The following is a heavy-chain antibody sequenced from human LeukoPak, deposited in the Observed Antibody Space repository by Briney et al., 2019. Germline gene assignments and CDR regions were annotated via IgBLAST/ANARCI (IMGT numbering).Heavy chain of an antibody. CDR1: GFTFSTYG. CDR2: IWFDGSNR. J-gene: IGHJ4*02. D-gene: IGHD2-21*02. Sequence: GGSLRLSCTASGFTFSTYGMHWVRQAPGKGLEWVALIWFDGSNRYYADSVKGRFTISRDNSKNTVYLQMNSLRAGDTAVYYCAKVDCGGDCSHFGSWGQGTLVTVSP. CDR3: AKVDCGGDCSHFGS. V-gene: IGHV3-33*06.